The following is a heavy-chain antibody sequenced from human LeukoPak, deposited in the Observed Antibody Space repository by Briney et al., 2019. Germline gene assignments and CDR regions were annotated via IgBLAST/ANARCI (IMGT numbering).Heavy chain of an antibody. D-gene: IGHD6-19*01. V-gene: IGHV3-30-3*01. J-gene: IGHJ6*02. CDR2: ISYDGSNK. CDR1: GFTFSSYA. Sequence: PGRSLRLSCAASGFTFSSYAMHWVRQAPGKGLEWVAVISYDGSNKYYADSVKGRFTISRDNAKNSLYLQMNSLRAEDTAVYYCARDHQWLGYYYYGMDVWGQGTTVTVSS. CDR3: ARDHQWLGYYYYGMDV.